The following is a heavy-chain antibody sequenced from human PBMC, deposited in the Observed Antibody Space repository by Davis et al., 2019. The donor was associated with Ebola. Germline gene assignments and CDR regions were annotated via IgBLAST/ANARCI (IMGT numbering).Heavy chain of an antibody. D-gene: IGHD5-12*01. V-gene: IGHV4-61*01. J-gene: IGHJ4*02. CDR1: GGSVSSGSYY. CDR3: ARDGGYSGYEGFDY. Sequence: SETLSLTCTVSGGSVSSGSYYWSWIRQPPEKGLEWIGEIYHSGSTNYNPSLKSRVTISVDKSKNQFSLKLSSVTAADTAVYYCARDGGYSGYEGFDYWGQGTLVTVSS. CDR2: IYHSGST.